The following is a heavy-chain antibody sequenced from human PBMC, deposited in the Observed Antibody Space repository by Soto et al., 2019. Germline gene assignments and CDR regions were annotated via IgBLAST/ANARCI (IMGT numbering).Heavy chain of an antibody. D-gene: IGHD6-19*01. Sequence: SETLSLTCTVSGGSVSSGSYYWSWIRQPPGKGLEWIGYIYYSGSTNYNPSLKSRVTISVDTSKNQFSLKLSSVTAADTAVYYCARGINSSGWYYFDYWGQGTLVTVSS. V-gene: IGHV4-61*01. CDR3: ARGINSSGWYYFDY. J-gene: IGHJ4*02. CDR2: IYYSGST. CDR1: GGSVSSGSYY.